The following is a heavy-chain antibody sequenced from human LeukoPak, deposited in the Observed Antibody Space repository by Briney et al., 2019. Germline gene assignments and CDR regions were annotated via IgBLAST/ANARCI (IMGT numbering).Heavy chain of an antibody. Sequence: GESLKISCKGSGYSFTRHWIGWVRQMPGKGLEWMGIIYPGDSDTRYSPSFQGQVTISVDKSISTAYLQWGSLKALDTAMYYCARHQGATTVTSDAFDIWGQGTMVTVTS. V-gene: IGHV5-51*01. CDR2: IYPGDSDT. CDR3: ARHQGATTVTSDAFDI. D-gene: IGHD4-17*01. J-gene: IGHJ3*02. CDR1: GYSFTRHW.